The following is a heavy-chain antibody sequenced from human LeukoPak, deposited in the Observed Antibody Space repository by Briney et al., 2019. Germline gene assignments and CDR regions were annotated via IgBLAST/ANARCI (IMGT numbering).Heavy chain of an antibody. CDR3: AADSSGYYRGDY. CDR2: ISYHGSQK. Sequence: RSLRLSCAASGFTFGSYGMHWVRQAPGKGLEWVAVISYHGSQKYYVDSVRGRFTISRDNSKNTLFLQMNSLRTEDTAVYYCAADSSGYYRGDYWGQGTLVTVSS. J-gene: IGHJ4*02. D-gene: IGHD3-22*01. CDR1: GFTFGSYG. V-gene: IGHV3-30*03.